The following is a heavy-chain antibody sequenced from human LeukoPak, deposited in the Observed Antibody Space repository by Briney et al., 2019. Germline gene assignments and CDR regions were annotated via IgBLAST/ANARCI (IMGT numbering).Heavy chain of an antibody. CDR2: ISRSSSTI. CDR1: GFTFSSYY. D-gene: IGHD6-13*01. Sequence: PGGSLRLSCAGSGFTFSSYYMIWVRQAPGKGLEWVSYISRSSSTIYYADSVKGRFTISRDNAKNSLYLQMNSLRAEDTAVYYCARIGAGSSRDYWGQGTLVTVSS. V-gene: IGHV3-48*01. J-gene: IGHJ4*02. CDR3: ARIGAGSSRDY.